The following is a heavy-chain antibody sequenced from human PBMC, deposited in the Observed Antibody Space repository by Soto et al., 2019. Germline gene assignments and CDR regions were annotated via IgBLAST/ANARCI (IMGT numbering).Heavy chain of an antibody. D-gene: IGHD3-22*01. CDR2: IIPIFGTA. Sequence: ASVKVSCKASGGTFSSYAISWVRQAPGQGLEWMGGIIPIFGTANYAQKFQGRVTITADESTSTAYMELSSLRSEDTAVYYCARDFGYYDSSKYYYYGMDVWGQGTTVTVSS. CDR1: GGTFSSYA. V-gene: IGHV1-69*13. CDR3: ARDFGYYDSSKYYYYGMDV. J-gene: IGHJ6*02.